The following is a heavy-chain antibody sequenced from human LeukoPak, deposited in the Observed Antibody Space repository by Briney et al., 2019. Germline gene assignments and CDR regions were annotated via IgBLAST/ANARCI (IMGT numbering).Heavy chain of an antibody. D-gene: IGHD6-19*01. CDR3: ARDRPYSSGWYAVHYYYYMDV. V-gene: IGHV3-20*04. Sequence: RPGGSLRLSCAASGFTFDDYGMSWVRQAPGKGLEWVSGINWNGGSTGYADSVKGRFTISRDNAKNSLYLQMNSLRAEDTALYYCARDRPYSSGWYAVHYYYYMDVWGKGTTVTVSS. CDR2: INWNGGST. J-gene: IGHJ6*03. CDR1: GFTFDDYG.